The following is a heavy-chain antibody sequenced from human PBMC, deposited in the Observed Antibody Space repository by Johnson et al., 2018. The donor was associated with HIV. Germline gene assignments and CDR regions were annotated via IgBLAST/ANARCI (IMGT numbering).Heavy chain of an antibody. Sequence: VQLVESGGDVVRPGGSLRISCAASGFKLYEYDVSWVRQVPGKGLEWVSGINWRGGGTGYADSVKGRVTVSRYNAKNSLYLQMNSLRAEDTALYYCARDLSGWTFGGVIESEAFDIWGQGTMVTVSS. CDR3: ARDLSGWTFGGVIESEAFDI. V-gene: IGHV3-20*04. D-gene: IGHD3-16*02. CDR1: GFKLYEYD. J-gene: IGHJ3*02. CDR2: INWRGGGT.